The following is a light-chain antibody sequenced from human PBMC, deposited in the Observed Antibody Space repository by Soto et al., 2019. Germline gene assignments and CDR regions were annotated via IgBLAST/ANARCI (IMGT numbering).Light chain of an antibody. J-gene: IGKJ4*01. CDR3: QHPANLVS. CDR2: DTF. Sequence: EIVLTQSPATLSLSPGGRATLSCRASQNVSNYLAWYQQKPGQVPRLLIYDTFHRATGTPARFSGSGSGTDFTHTISTLESEDFAMYYCQHPANLVSFGGGTKVELK. V-gene: IGKV3-11*01. CDR1: QNVSNY.